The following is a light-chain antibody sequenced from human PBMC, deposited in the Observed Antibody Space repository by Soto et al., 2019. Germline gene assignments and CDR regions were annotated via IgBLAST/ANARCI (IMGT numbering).Light chain of an antibody. CDR2: DVS. CDR1: NTDVGGHHY. V-gene: IGLV2-11*01. CDR3: CSYAGSYSWV. Sequence: QSALTQPASVSGSPGQSISISCTGTNTDVGGHHYVSWYQQHPGKAPKLMIYDVSKRPSGVPDRFSGSKSGNTASLTISGLQAEDEADYYCCSYAGSYSWVFGGGTKVTVL. J-gene: IGLJ3*02.